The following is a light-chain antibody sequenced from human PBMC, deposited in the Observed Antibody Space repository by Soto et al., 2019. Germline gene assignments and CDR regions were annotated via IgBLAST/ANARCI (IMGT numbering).Light chain of an antibody. CDR2: DAS. Sequence: DIQMTQSPSTLSASVGDRVTITCRASQSISRWVAWYQQKPGKAPKVLIWDASSLQRGVPSRFSGSGSGTEFTLTISSLQPDDFATYSCQQYDRYSTWTFGLGTRVDIQ. J-gene: IGKJ1*01. CDR1: QSISRW. CDR3: QQYDRYSTWT. V-gene: IGKV1-5*01.